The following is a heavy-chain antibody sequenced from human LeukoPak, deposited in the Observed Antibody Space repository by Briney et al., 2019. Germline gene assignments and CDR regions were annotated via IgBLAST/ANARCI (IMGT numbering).Heavy chain of an antibody. Sequence: GGSLRLSCAVSGFSFSSAAMTWVRQAPGKGMEWVSLIGTIGYSTYYADSVKGRFTISRDNSKNTLSLQMNSLRVEDAAIYYCVKDIQLSTWGVGTMVTVSS. CDR2: IGTIGYST. CDR3: VKDIQLST. CDR1: GFSFSSAA. V-gene: IGHV3-23*01. D-gene: IGHD5-24*01. J-gene: IGHJ3*01.